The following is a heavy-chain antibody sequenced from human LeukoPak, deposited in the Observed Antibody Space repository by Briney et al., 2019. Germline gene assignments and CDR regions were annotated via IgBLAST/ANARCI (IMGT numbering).Heavy chain of an antibody. CDR1: GFTFSSYW. CDR3: AREYDTSLRYYYGMDV. J-gene: IGHJ6*02. CDR2: IKQDGSEK. Sequence: PGGSLRLSCAASGFTFSSYWMSWVRQAPGKGLEWVANIKQDGSEKYYVDSVKGRFTISRDNAKNSLYLQMNSLRAEDTAVYYCAREYDTSLRYYYGMDVWGQGTTVTVSS. V-gene: IGHV3-7*01. D-gene: IGHD3-9*01.